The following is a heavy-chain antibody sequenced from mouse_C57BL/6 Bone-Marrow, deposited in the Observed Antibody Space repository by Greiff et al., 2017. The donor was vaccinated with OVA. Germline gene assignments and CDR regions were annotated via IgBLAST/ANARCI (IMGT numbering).Heavy chain of an antibody. CDR3: VYSNLWAMDY. V-gene: IGHV1-81*01. Sequence: VQLQQSGAELARPGASVKLSCKASGYTFTSYGISWVKQRTGKGLEWIGEIYPRSGNTYYNEKFKGKATLTADKSSSTAYMELRSLTSEDSAVYFCVYSNLWAMDYWGQGTSVTVSS. D-gene: IGHD2-5*01. J-gene: IGHJ4*01. CDR2: IYPRSGNT. CDR1: GYTFTSYG.